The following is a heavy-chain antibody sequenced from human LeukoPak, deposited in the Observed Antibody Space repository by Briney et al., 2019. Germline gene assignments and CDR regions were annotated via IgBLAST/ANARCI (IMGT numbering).Heavy chain of an antibody. CDR2: IWYDGSNK. V-gene: IGHV3-33*08. CDR1: GFTFSGYA. CDR3: ARGDGYNDY. Sequence: GRSLRLSCAASGFTFSGYAMHWVRQAPGKGLEWVAVIWYDGSNKYYADSVKGRFTISRDNSKNTLYLQMNSLRAEDTAVYYCARGDGYNDYWGQGTLVTVSS. D-gene: IGHD5-24*01. J-gene: IGHJ4*02.